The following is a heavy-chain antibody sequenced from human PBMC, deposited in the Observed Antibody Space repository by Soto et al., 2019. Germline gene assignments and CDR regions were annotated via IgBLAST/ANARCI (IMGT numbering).Heavy chain of an antibody. V-gene: IGHV1-18*01. CDR3: SRHITYTTMLPSYNAFAF. D-gene: IGHD3-10*02. J-gene: IGHJ3*01. Sequence: ASVKVSCKASGYTFTSYGVSWVRQAPGQGLEWTGWISAYNGNTNYAQKLQGRVTMTTDTSTSTAYMELRSLISDDTAVYYSSRHITYTTMLPSYNAFAFWGEVSMVTV. CDR2: ISAYNGNT. CDR1: GYTFTSYG.